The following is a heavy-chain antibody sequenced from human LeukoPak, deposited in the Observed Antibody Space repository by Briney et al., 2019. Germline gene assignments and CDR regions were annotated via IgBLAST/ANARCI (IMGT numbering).Heavy chain of an antibody. Sequence: GGSLRLSCAASGFTFSSYNMNWVRQPPGKGLEWVSYISSSPTTTYYADSVKGRFTISRDNAKNSLYLQMNSLRAEDTAVYYCARDRRRSSSWFGTQEGGMDVWGQGTTVTVSS. V-gene: IGHV3-48*01. CDR3: ARDRRRSSSWFGTQEGGMDV. CDR2: ISSSPTTT. J-gene: IGHJ6*02. CDR1: GFTFSSYN. D-gene: IGHD6-13*01.